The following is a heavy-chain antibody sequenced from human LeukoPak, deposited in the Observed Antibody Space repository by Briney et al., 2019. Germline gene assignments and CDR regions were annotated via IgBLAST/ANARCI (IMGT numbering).Heavy chain of an antibody. D-gene: IGHD2-2*01. CDR3: AKTHVVVVPAASNYYYYGMDV. CDR1: GGSISSSSYY. CDR2: IYYSGST. Sequence: SETLSLTCTVSGGSISSSSYYWGWIRQPPGKGLEWIGSIYYSGSTYYNPSLKSRVTISVDTSKNQFSLKLSSVTAADTAVYYCAKTHVVVVPAASNYYYYGMDVWGKGTTVTVSS. J-gene: IGHJ6*04. V-gene: IGHV4-39*01.